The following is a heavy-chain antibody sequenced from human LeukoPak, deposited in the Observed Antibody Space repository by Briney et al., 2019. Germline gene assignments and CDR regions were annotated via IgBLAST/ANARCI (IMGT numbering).Heavy chain of an antibody. CDR1: GYRFTSYW. J-gene: IGHJ4*02. CDR3: ARGRDGYNYLLDY. Sequence: GESLKISCKGSGYRFTSYWIDWVRQMPGKGLEWMGTIYPGDSETRYSPSFQGQVTISADKSISTAYLQWSSPKTSDTAMYYCARGRDGYNYLLDYWGQGTLVTVSS. V-gene: IGHV5-51*01. CDR2: IYPGDSET. D-gene: IGHD5-24*01.